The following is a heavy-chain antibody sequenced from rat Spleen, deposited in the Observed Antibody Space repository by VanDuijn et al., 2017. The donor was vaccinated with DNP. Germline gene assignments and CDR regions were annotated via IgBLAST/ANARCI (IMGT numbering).Heavy chain of an antibody. D-gene: IGHD1-11*01. V-gene: IGHV5-31*01. CDR3: TSVRTNYGGYKAAYHFEN. J-gene: IGHJ2*01. CDR1: GINFNDYW. CDR2: ISNTGDNT. Sequence: EVKLVESGGGLVQPGRSLKLSCAASGINFNDYWMGWVRQAPGKGLEWVASISNTGDNTYYSDSVKGRFSLSRDNAKSTLYLQMDSLRSEDAATYYCTSVRTNYGGYKAAYHFENWGQGVMVTVSS.